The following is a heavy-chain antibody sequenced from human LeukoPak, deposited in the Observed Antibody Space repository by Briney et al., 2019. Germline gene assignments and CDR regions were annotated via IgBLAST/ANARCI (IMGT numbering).Heavy chain of an antibody. V-gene: IGHV4-31*03. CDR3: ARVPAGESFDY. CDR1: GGSISSGPYY. D-gene: IGHD3-16*01. Sequence: PSQTLSLTCTVSGGSISSGPYYWIWIRQHPGKGLEWIGYITYSGNTYYNPSLKSRVTISVDTSKNQFSLKLSSVTAADTAVYYCARVPAGESFDYWGQGTLVTVSS. J-gene: IGHJ4*02. CDR2: ITYSGNT.